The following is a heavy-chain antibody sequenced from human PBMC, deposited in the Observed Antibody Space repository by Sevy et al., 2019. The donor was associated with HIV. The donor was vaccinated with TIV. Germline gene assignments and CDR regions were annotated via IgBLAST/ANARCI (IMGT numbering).Heavy chain of an antibody. J-gene: IGHJ3*02. V-gene: IGHV1-69*10. Sequence: ASVKVSCKASGGTFSSYAISWVRQAPGQGLEWMGGIIPILGIANYAQKFQGRVTITADKSTSTAYMELSSLRSEDTAVYYCAREHRITIFGVADAFDIWGQRTMVTVSS. CDR1: GGTFSSYA. CDR2: IIPILGIA. CDR3: AREHRITIFGVADAFDI. D-gene: IGHD3-3*01.